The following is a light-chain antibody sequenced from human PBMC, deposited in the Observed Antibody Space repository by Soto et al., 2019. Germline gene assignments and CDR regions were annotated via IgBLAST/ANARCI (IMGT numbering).Light chain of an antibody. CDR1: QGVSSY. CDR2: DAS. J-gene: IGKJ1*01. CDR3: QQYGNSPQT. Sequence: EIVLTQSPATLSLSPGERATLFFSASQGVSSYLAWYQQKPGQAPRLLIYDASNRATGIPARFSGSGPGTDFTLTISRLEPEDSAVYYCQQYGNSPQTFGQGTKVDIK. V-gene: IGKV3D-11*01.